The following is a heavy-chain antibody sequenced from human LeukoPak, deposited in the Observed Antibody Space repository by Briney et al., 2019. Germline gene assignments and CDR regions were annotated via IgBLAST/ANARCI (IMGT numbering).Heavy chain of an antibody. D-gene: IGHD5-18*01. V-gene: IGHV4-59*01. CDR3: ARGEGRGYSYGYDY. J-gene: IGHJ4*02. CDR1: GGSISSYY. CDR2: IYYSGST. Sequence: SETLSLTCTVSGGSISSYYWSWIRQPPGKGLEWIGYIYYSGSTNYNPSLKSRVTISVDTSKNQFSLKLSSVTAADTAVYYCARGEGRGYSYGYDYWGQGTLVTVSS.